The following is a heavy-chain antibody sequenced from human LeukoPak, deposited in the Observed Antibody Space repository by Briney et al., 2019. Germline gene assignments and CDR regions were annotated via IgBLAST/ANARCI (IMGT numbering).Heavy chain of an antibody. CDR1: GGSISTSDFY. V-gene: IGHV4-39*01. CDR2: IHHSGNT. CDR3: EKDTHLDV. Sequence: SETLSLTCTVSGGSISTSDFYRGWVRQPPGKGLEWIGNIHHSGNTYLNPSLKSRVTISADMSKNQLSLTLSSVTAADTAVYYCEKDTHLDVWGQGTTVSVSS. J-gene: IGHJ6*02. D-gene: IGHD2-15*01.